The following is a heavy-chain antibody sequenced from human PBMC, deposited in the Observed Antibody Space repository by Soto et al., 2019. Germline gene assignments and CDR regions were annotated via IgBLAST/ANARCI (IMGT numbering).Heavy chain of an antibody. D-gene: IGHD3-9*01. CDR3: ARVDMYYDILTGYYRQGYYYYYMDV. CDR2: ISYDGSNK. V-gene: IGHV3-30-3*01. Sequence: GGSLRLSCAASGFTFSSYAMHWVRQAPGKGLEWVAVISYDGSNKYYADSVKGRFTISRDNAKNTLYLQMNSLRAEDTAVYYCARVDMYYDILTGYYRQGYYYYYMDVWGKGTTVTVSS. J-gene: IGHJ6*03. CDR1: GFTFSSYA.